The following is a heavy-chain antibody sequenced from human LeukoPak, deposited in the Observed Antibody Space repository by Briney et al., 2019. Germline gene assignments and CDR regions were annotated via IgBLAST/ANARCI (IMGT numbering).Heavy chain of an antibody. CDR3: ARDRDNRSGSYPDY. D-gene: IGHD1-26*01. J-gene: IGHJ4*02. Sequence: GGSLRLSCAASGFTFSGYEMNWVRQAPGKGLEWVSYISSSGSTIYYADSVKGRFTISRDNAKNSLYLQMNSLRAEDTAVYYCARDRDNRSGSYPDYWGQGTLVTVSS. V-gene: IGHV3-48*03. CDR2: ISSSGSTI. CDR1: GFTFSGYE.